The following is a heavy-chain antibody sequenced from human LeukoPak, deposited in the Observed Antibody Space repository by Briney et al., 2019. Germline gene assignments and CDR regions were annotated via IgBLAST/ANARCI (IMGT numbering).Heavy chain of an antibody. CDR1: GYSFTSYR. D-gene: IGHD4-17*01. J-gene: IGHJ4*02. CDR2: IYPGDSDT. CDR3: ASSGATVTTTDGFDY. Sequence: GESLKISCKGSGYSFTSYRIGWVRQMPGKGLEWMGIIYPGDSDTRYSPSFQGQVTISADKSISTAYLQWSSLKASDTAMYYCASSGATVTTTDGFDYWGQGTLVTVSS. V-gene: IGHV5-51*01.